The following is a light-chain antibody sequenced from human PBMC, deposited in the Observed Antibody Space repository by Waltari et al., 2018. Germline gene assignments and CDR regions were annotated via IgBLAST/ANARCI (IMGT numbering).Light chain of an antibody. Sequence: QSVLTQPAVVTGSPGQSITISCIGSNSDIANYDYVSWYQQHPGTAPKLLIHGVTHRPSGISDRFSGSKSGKTASLTISGLQPEDEADYICSSYTSRSTSFGGGTKLIVL. CDR2: GVT. V-gene: IGLV2-14*03. J-gene: IGLJ2*01. CDR3: SSYTSRSTS. CDR1: NSDIANYDY.